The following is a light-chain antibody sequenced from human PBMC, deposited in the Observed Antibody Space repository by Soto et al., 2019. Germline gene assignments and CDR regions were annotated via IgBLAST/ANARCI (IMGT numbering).Light chain of an antibody. CDR3: HQYGSSPPVT. J-gene: IGKJ5*01. CDR2: GAS. CDR1: QSVSSSY. Sequence: ENGLTQSPGTLSLSPGERATLSCRASQSVSSSYLAWYQQKPGQAPRLLIYGASSRATGIPDRFSGSGSGTDFTLTISRLEPEDFAMYYCHQYGSSPPVTFGQGRRPAIK. V-gene: IGKV3-20*01.